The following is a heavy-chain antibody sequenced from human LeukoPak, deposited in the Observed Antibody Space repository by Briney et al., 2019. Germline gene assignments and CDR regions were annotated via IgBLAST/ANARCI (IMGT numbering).Heavy chain of an antibody. Sequence: PSETLSLTCTVSGGSISSSSYYWGWIRQPPGKGLEWIGSIYYSGSTNYNPSLKSRVTISVDTSKNQFSLSLTSVTAADTAVYYCARRSGYSSSALDYWGQGTLVTVSS. CDR3: ARRSGYSSSALDY. D-gene: IGHD6-13*01. CDR2: IYYSGST. V-gene: IGHV4-39*07. CDR1: GGSISSSSYY. J-gene: IGHJ4*02.